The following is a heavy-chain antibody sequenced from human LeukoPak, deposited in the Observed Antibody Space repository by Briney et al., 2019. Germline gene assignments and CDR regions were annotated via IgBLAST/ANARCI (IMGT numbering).Heavy chain of an antibody. D-gene: IGHD6-13*01. J-gene: IGHJ4*02. CDR1: GYTLTELS. V-gene: IGHV1-24*01. CDR3: ATVSEQQLNLPYYFDY. Sequence: ASVKVSCKVSGYTLTELSMHWVRQAPGKGLEWMGGFDPEDGETIYAQKFQGRVTMTEYTSTDTAYMELSSLRSEDTAVYYCATVSEQQLNLPYYFDYWGQGTLVTVSS. CDR2: FDPEDGET.